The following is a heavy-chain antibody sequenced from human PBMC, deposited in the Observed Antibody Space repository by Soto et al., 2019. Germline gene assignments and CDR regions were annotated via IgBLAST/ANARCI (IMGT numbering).Heavy chain of an antibody. J-gene: IGHJ4*02. CDR1: GFSPSTSGVG. V-gene: IGHV2-5*02. CDR3: AHRRQLWFGELRRMSFDY. Sequence: GSGPTLVNPTQTLTLTCTFSGFSPSTSGVGVGWIRQPPGKALEWLALIYWDDDKRYSPSLKSRLTLTKDTSKNQVVLTMTNMDPVDTATYYCAHRRQLWFGELRRMSFDYWGQGTLVTVSS. CDR2: IYWDDDK. D-gene: IGHD3-10*01.